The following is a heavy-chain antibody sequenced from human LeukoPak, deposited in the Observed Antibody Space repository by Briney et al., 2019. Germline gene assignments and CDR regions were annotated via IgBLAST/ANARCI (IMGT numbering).Heavy chain of an antibody. CDR1: GGSIASGSHW. D-gene: IGHD4-17*01. J-gene: IGHJ4*02. CDR2: IYQSGTT. CDR3: ATYFYGVYALHYFYY. Sequence: SGSLSLTCTVSGGSIASGSHWWSWARQTPGKGLEWIGEIYQSGTTNYKPSLKSRVTMSLDKTRNLSSLQLSSVTAADTAVYYCATYFYGVYALHYFYYWGEGALVTVSS. V-gene: IGHV4-4*02.